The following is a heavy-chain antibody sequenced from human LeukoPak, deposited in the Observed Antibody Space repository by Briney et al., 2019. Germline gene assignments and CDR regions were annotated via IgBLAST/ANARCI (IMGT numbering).Heavy chain of an antibody. CDR1: VFTFSSYG. J-gene: IGHJ4*02. V-gene: IGHV3-30*18. D-gene: IGHD2-21*02. CDR3: AKDEGSRCGGDCPLDY. Sequence: PGGSLRLSCAASVFTFSSYGMHWVRQAPGKGLEWVAVIGYDGKNIQYVDSVKGRFIISRDNSKKMLYLQVNSLRAEDTAVYFCAKDEGSRCGGDCPLDYWGQGTLVTVSS. CDR2: IGYDGKNI.